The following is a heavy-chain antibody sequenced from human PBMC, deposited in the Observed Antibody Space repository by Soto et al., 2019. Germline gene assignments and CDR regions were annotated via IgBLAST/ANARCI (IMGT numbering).Heavy chain of an antibody. CDR3: AKDSDSGWESGMWLYGMDV. J-gene: IGHJ6*02. D-gene: IGHD1-26*01. CDR2: ISWDGGST. Sequence: GGSLRLSCAASGFTFDDYTMHWVRQAPGKGLEWVSLISWDGGSTYYADSVKGRFTISRDNSKNSLYLQMNSLRTEDTALYYCAKDSDSGWESGMWLYGMDVWGQGTTVTVSS. V-gene: IGHV3-43*01. CDR1: GFTFDDYT.